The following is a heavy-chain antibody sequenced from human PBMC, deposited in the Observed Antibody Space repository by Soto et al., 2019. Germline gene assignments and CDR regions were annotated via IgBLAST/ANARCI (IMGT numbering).Heavy chain of an antibody. CDR1: GYTFTNYG. J-gene: IGHJ2*01. CDR2: INAGNGNT. D-gene: IGHD6-19*01. V-gene: IGHV1-3*01. Sequence: ASVKVSCKASGYTFTNYGVHWVRQAPGQRLEWMGWINAGNGNTKYSQKLQGRVTINRDTSASTAYMELSGLRSEDTAVYYCARSGYSSGSYHWSFDFWGRGTLVTVSS. CDR3: ARSGYSSGSYHWSFDF.